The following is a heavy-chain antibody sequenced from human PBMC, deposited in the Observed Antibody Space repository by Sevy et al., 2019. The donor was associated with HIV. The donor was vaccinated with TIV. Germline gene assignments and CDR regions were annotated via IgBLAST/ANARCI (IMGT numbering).Heavy chain of an antibody. J-gene: IGHJ6*02. Sequence: GGSQRLSCAASGFSFSSYAMSWVRQTPGKGLQWVSVISGSRGSTYYADSVKGRFTIFRDNSRNTVYLQMNSLRAEDTAVYYCARRPDLGVVILTGVLDVWGQGTTVTVSS. D-gene: IGHD3-3*01. CDR2: ISGSRGST. V-gene: IGHV3-23*01. CDR1: GFSFSSYA. CDR3: ARRPDLGVVILTGVLDV.